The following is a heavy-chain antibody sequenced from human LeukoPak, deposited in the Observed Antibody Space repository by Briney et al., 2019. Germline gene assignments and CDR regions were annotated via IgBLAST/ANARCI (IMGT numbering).Heavy chain of an antibody. CDR2: IYSGGTT. Sequence: PGGSLRLSCAASGFTVSTNYMSWVRQAPGKGLECVSVIYSGGTTYYADSVKGRFIISRDNSKNTLYLQMNSLRAEDTAVYYCIVFGDSNHWGQGTLVTVSS. J-gene: IGHJ5*02. V-gene: IGHV3-53*01. CDR1: GFTVSTNY. CDR3: IVFGDSNH. D-gene: IGHD4-17*01.